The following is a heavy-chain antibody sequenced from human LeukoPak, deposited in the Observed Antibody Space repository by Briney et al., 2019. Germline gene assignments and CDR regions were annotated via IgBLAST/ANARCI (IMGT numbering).Heavy chain of an antibody. CDR1: GFTFIDYY. CDR3: ARDIPGEIDYFDY. CDR2: ISSSGSTI. D-gene: IGHD2-2*02. Sequence: GGSLRLSCAASGFTFIDYYMNGIRQAPGKGLEGVSYISSSGSTIYYADSVKGRFTISRDNAKNSLYLQMNSLRAEDTAVYYCARDIPGEIDYFDYWGQGTLVTVSS. J-gene: IGHJ4*02. V-gene: IGHV3-11*01.